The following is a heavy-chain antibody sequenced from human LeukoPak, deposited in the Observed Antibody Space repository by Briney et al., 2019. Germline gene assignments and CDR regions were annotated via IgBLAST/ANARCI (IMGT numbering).Heavy chain of an antibody. Sequence: PGGSLRLSCAASGFSFSSYGMHWVRQAPDKGLEWVAFIRNDGGDKYYADSVKGRFTISRDNSKNTLCLQMNSLRPEDTAVYYCAREPGNSGSYDSWGQGTLVTVSS. J-gene: IGHJ4*02. CDR1: GFSFSSYG. CDR2: IRNDGGDK. V-gene: IGHV3-30*02. D-gene: IGHD3-22*01. CDR3: AREPGNSGSYDS.